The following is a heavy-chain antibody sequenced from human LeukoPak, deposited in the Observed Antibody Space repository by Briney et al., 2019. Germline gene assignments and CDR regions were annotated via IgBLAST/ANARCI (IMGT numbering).Heavy chain of an antibody. CDR3: ARSSGWRGGHFDY. J-gene: IGHJ4*02. D-gene: IGHD6-19*01. CDR1: GGSFSGYY. Sequence: SETLSLTCAVYGGSFSGYYWSWIRQPPGKGLEWIGEINHSGGTNYNPSLKSRVTISVDTSKNQFSLKLSSVTAADTAVYYCARSSGWRGGHFDYWGQGTLVTVSS. CDR2: INHSGGT. V-gene: IGHV4-34*01.